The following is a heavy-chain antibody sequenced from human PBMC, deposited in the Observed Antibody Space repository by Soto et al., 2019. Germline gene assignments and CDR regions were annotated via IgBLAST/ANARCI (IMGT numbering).Heavy chain of an antibody. CDR3: ARGLYYYDSSGYYSP. CDR2: ISSSSSYI. J-gene: IGHJ5*02. Sequence: GGSLRLSCAAAGFTFISYSMNWVRQAPGKGLEWVSSISSSSSYIYYADSVKGRFTISRDNAKNSLYLQMNSLRAEDTAVYYCARGLYYYDSSGYYSPWGQGTLVTVSS. CDR1: GFTFISYS. D-gene: IGHD3-22*01. V-gene: IGHV3-21*01.